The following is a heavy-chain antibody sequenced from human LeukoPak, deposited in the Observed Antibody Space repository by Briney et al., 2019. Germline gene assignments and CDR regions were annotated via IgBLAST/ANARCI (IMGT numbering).Heavy chain of an antibody. CDR3: ARDLGPENWFDP. CDR1: GGTFSSYA. CDR2: IIPIFGTA. Sequence: GASVKVSCKASGGTFSSYAISWVRQAPGQGLESMGGIIPIFGTANYAQKFQGRVTITADESTSTAYMELSSLRSEDTAVYYCARDLGPENWFDPWGQGTLVTVSS. V-gene: IGHV1-69*13. J-gene: IGHJ5*02.